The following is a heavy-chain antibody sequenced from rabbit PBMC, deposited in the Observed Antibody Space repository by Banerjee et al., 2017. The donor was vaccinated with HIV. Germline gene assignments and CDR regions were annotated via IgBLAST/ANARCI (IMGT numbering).Heavy chain of an antibody. Sequence: QEQLEESGGDLVKPEGSLTLTCTASGFSFSSGYDMCWVRQAPGKGLEWIACIYAGGTAYTHYASWAKGRFTISRTSSTTVTLQMTSLTAADTATYFCARDLAGVVGWNFGLWGQGTLVTVS. J-gene: IGHJ4*01. V-gene: IGHV1S45*01. CDR2: IYAGGTAYT. CDR1: GFSFSSGYD. D-gene: IGHD4-1*01. CDR3: ARDLAGVVGWNFGL.